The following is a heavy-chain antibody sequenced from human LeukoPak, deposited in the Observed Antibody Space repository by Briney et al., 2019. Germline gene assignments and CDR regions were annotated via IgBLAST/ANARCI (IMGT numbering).Heavy chain of an antibody. CDR3: ARIYDSSGYYGSYGYYYGMDV. CDR1: GGSISSYH. J-gene: IGHJ6*02. Sequence: SETLSLTCTVSGGSISSYHWSWIRQPPGKGLEWIGHIYYTGSTNYNPSLKSRVTISLDTSKNQFSLKLSSVTAADTAVYYCARIYDSSGYYGSYGYYYGMDVWGQGTTVTVSS. V-gene: IGHV4-59*01. D-gene: IGHD3-22*01. CDR2: IYYTGST.